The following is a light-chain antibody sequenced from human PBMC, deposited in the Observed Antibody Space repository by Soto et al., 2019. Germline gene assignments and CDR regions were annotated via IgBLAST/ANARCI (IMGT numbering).Light chain of an antibody. CDR1: QDITNY. CDR3: QQYDNLPFG. Sequence: DIQMSQSPSSLSASVGDGVTITCQASQDITNYLNWYQHKPGKPPKLLIYDASNLETGVPSRFSGSGAGTAFTFTISSLQHEDIATYYCQQYDNLPFGFGGGTKVEIK. V-gene: IGKV1-33*01. J-gene: IGKJ4*01. CDR2: DAS.